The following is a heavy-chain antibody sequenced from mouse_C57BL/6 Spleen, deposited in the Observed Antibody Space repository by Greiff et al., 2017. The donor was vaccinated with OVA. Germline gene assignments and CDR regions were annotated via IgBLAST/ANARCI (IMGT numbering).Heavy chain of an antibody. J-gene: IGHJ2*01. CDR3: AREGTNYDYDGYFDY. CDR2: INPGSGGT. CDR1: GYAFTNYL. D-gene: IGHD2-4*01. V-gene: IGHV1-54*01. Sequence: QVQLQQSGAELVRPGTSVKVSCKASGYAFTNYLIEWVKQRPGQGLEWIGVINPGSGGTNYNEKFKGKATLTADKSSSTAYMQLSSLTSEDSAVYFCAREGTNYDYDGYFDYWGQGTTLTVSS.